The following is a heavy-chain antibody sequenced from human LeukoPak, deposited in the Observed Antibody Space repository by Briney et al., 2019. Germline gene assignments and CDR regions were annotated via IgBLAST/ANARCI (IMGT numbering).Heavy chain of an antibody. CDR3: AKGGTWIQLPLDY. V-gene: IGHV3-23*01. J-gene: IGHJ4*02. Sequence: PGGSLRLSCAASGYTFSSYAMSWVRQAPGKGLEWVSAISGSGGSTYYADSVKGRFTISRDNSKNTLYLQMNSLRAEDTAVYYCAKGGTWIQLPLDYWGQGTLVTVSS. D-gene: IGHD5-18*01. CDR2: ISGSGGST. CDR1: GYTFSSYA.